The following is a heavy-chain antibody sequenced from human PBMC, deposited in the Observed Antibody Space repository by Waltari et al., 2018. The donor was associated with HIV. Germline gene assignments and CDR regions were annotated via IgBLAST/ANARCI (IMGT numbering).Heavy chain of an antibody. CDR2: IRGGGET. CDR1: GFIFTDFA. V-gene: IGHV3-23*01. Sequence: QLLESGGGLVEPGGSLRLSCAASGFIFTDFAMDWVRQAPGKGLEWVSAIRGGGETFYADSVKGRFTISRDNSKNTLYLQMNSLRADDAAVYYCVKDSGRVADVFDLWGQGTMVTVSS. J-gene: IGHJ3*01. CDR3: VKDSGRVADVFDL. D-gene: IGHD3-10*01.